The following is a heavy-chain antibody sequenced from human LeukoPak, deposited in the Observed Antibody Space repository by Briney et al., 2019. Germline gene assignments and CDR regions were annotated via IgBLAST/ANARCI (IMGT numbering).Heavy chain of an antibody. CDR3: ARDLPSYRLSMGDAFDI. D-gene: IGHD3-16*02. V-gene: IGHV4-4*07. J-gene: IGHJ3*02. CDR1: GGSISSYY. CDR2: IYTSGST. Sequence: SETLSLTCTVSGGSISSYYRSWIRQPAGKGLEWIGRIYTSGSTNYNPSLKSRVTMSVDTSKNQFSLKLSSVTAADTAVYYCARDLPSYRLSMGDAFDIWGQGTMVTVSS.